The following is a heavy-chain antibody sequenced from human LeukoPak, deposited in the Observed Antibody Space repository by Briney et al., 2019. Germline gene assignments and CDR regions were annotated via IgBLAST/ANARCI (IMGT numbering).Heavy chain of an antibody. CDR2: INHSGST. V-gene: IGHV4-34*01. J-gene: IGHJ5*02. D-gene: IGHD3-10*01. Sequence: PSETLSLTCAVYGGSFSGYYWSWIRQPPGKGLEWIGEINHSGSTNYNPSLKSRVTISVDTSKNQFSLKLSSVTAADTAVYYCASKTMVRGGRFDPWGQGTLVTVSS. CDR1: GGSFSGYY. CDR3: ASKTMVRGGRFDP.